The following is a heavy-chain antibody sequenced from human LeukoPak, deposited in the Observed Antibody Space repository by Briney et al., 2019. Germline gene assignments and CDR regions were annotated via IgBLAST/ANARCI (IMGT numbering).Heavy chain of an antibody. V-gene: IGHV4-39*07. D-gene: IGHD3-10*01. J-gene: IGHJ4*02. Sequence: SETLSLTCTVSGGSSSSSSYYWSWIRQPPGKGLEWIGEINHSGSTNYNPSLKSRVTISVDTSKNQFSLKLSSVTAADTAVYYCASESGMVWGVITRRRAGYWGQGTLVTVSS. CDR3: ASESGMVWGVITRRRAGY. CDR2: INHSGST. CDR1: GGSSSSSSYY.